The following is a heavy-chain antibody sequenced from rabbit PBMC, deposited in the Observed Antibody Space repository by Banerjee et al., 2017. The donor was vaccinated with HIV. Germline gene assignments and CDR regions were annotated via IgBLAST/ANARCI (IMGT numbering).Heavy chain of an antibody. J-gene: IGHJ4*01. D-gene: IGHD4-1*01. Sequence: QEQLVESGGGLVQPEGSLTLTCTASGFSFSSGYDMCWVRQAPGKGLEWIACIYTGDGVTAYASWAKGRFTISKTSSTSVTLQMTSLTAADTATYFCATSVLVGVRLWGQGTLVTVS. V-gene: IGHV1S45*01. CDR2: IYTGDGVT. CDR1: GFSFSSGYD. CDR3: ATSVLVGVRL.